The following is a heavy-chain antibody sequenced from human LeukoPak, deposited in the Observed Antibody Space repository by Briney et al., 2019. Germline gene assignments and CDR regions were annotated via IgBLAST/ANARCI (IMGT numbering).Heavy chain of an antibody. CDR3: ARGARSRYCSSTSCYSYHYYMDV. D-gene: IGHD2-2*02. V-gene: IGHV1-8*03. Sequence: ASVKVSCKASAYTFTSYDINWVRQATGQGLEWMGWMNPNSGNTGYAQKFQGRVTITRNTSISTAYMELSSLRSEDTAVYYCARGARSRYCSSTSCYSYHYYMDVWGKGTTVTVSS. CDR2: MNPNSGNT. CDR1: AYTFTSYD. J-gene: IGHJ6*03.